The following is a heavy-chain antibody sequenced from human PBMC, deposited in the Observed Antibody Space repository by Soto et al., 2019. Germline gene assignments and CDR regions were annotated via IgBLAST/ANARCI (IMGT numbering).Heavy chain of an antibody. V-gene: IGHV3-72*01. Sequence: EVRLVESGGALVQPGGSLRLSCAASGFTFSDHYMDWVRQAPGKGLEWVGRIRNKANGYTTEYATSVKGRFTVSRDDSKNSLFLRMDSLRTEDSAVDWCAMSVAGSIHNYWGQGTLVTVSS. J-gene: IGHJ4*02. CDR3: AMSVAGSIHNY. D-gene: IGHD6-19*01. CDR1: GFTFSDHY. CDR2: IRNKANGYTT.